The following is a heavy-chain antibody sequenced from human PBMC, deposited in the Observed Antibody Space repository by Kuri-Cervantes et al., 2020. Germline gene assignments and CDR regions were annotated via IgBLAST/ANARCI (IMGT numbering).Heavy chain of an antibody. CDR1: GGSFSGYY. Sequence: GSLRLSCAVYGGSFSGYYWSWIRQPPGKGLEWIGNIYYFGRTYYNPYLKSRVTISVDTSKNQFSLKLSSVTAADTAVYYCARRYISPYYYMDVWGKGTTVTVSS. V-gene: IGHV4-34*01. D-gene: IGHD3-16*02. CDR2: IYYFGRT. J-gene: IGHJ6*03. CDR3: ARRYISPYYYMDV.